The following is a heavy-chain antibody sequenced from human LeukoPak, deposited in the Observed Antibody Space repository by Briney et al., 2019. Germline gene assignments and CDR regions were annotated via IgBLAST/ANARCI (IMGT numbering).Heavy chain of an antibody. J-gene: IGHJ4*02. D-gene: IGHD4-23*01. CDR2: LYYSGTT. CDR3: ARVDYGGNQLRYYYFDY. V-gene: IGHV4-59*01. Sequence: SETLSLTCTVSGGSISSYYWSWIRQPPGKGLEWIGYLYYSGTTNYNPSLKSRVTISVDTSKNQFSLKLSSVTAADTALYYCARVDYGGNQLRYYYFDYWGQGTLVTVSS. CDR1: GGSISSYY.